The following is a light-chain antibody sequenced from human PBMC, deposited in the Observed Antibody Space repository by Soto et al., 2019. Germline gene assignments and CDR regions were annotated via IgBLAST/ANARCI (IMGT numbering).Light chain of an antibody. Sequence: DSKMTQSPSSVSASVGDSVTLTCQASEDVSDYVNWYQQKPGRAPKLLIYDASKLETGVPSRFSGSGSGTDFTFTIRDLQPEDFATYYCQLYKNVILTFGGGTRVDI. V-gene: IGKV1-33*01. J-gene: IGKJ4*01. CDR1: EDVSDY. CDR3: QLYKNVILT. CDR2: DAS.